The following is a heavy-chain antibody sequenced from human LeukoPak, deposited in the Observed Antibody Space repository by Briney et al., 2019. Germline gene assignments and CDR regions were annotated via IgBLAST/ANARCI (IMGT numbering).Heavy chain of an antibody. CDR1: GFTFSSYS. V-gene: IGHV3-21*01. J-gene: IGHJ6*03. D-gene: IGHD4-17*01. CDR3: AREGDYGDYNMDV. Sequence: GGSLRLSCAASGFTFSSYSMNWVRQAPGKGLEWVSSISSSSSYIYYGDSVKGRFTISRDNAKNSLYLQMNSLRAEDTAVYYCAREGDYGDYNMDVWGKGTTVTVSS. CDR2: ISSSSSYI.